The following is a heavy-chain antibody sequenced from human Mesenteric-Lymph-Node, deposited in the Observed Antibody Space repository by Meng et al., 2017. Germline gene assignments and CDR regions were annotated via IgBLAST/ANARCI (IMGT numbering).Heavy chain of an antibody. CDR2: MNPNSGNT. CDR1: GYTFTSYD. J-gene: IGHJ6*02. D-gene: IGHD3-10*01. CDR3: ARDPTMVRGVIPPNYYYGMDV. V-gene: IGHV1-8*03. Sequence: ASVKVSCKASGYTFTSYDINWVRQATGQGLEWMGWMNPNSGNTGYAQKFQGRVTITRNTSISTAYMELSSLRSEDTAVYYCARDPTMVRGVIPPNYYYGMDVWGQGTTVTVSS.